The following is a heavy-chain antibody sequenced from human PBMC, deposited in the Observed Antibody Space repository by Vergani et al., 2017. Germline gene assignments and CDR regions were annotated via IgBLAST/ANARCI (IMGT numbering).Heavy chain of an antibody. CDR1: GAALKDFY. V-gene: IGHV4-59*01. D-gene: IGHD2-2*01. CDR3: ARDRDLYCRSTSSCHNWFDP. CDR2: VYYTGST. Sequence: QVQLPESGPGLLKPSETLSLSCTVSGAALKDFYWSWFRQPPGKGLEWIGYVYYTGSTTYNPSLKSRVTISVDTSNNQFSLRMTSLTAADTSIYYCARDRDLYCRSTSSCHNWFDPWGQGSLVTVSS. J-gene: IGHJ5*02.